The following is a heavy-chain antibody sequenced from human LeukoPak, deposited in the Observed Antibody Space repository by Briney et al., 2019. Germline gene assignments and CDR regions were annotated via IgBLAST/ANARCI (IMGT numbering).Heavy chain of an antibody. CDR3: ARDGDTSGYSD. V-gene: IGHV3-7*01. J-gene: IGHJ4*02. Sequence: GGSLRLSCAASGFIFSDYWMSYLRQAPGKGLEWVANIKQDGSEKYYLDSVKGRFTISRDNAKNSLSPQMNSLRAEDTAVYYCARDGDTSGYSDWGQGTLVTVSS. D-gene: IGHD3-22*01. CDR1: GFIFSDYW. CDR2: IKQDGSEK.